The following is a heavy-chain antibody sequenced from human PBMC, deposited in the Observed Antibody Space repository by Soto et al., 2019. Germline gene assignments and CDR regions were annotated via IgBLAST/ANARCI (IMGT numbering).Heavy chain of an antibody. D-gene: IGHD3-22*01. J-gene: IGHJ6*02. Sequence: EVQLVESGGGLVKPGGSLRLSCAASGFTFSSYSMNWVRQAPGKGLEWVSSISCSSSYIYYADSVKGRFTISRDNAKKSLYLQMNSLRAEDTAVYYCARVVDYCDPYYYYGMDVWGQGTTVTVSS. CDR1: GFTFSSYS. V-gene: IGHV3-21*01. CDR2: ISCSSSYI. CDR3: ARVVDYCDPYYYYGMDV.